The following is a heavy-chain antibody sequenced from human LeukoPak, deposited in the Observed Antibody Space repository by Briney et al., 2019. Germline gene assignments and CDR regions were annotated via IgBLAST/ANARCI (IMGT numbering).Heavy chain of an antibody. CDR3: ARAMCSSGYWFYYYGMDV. CDR2: MNPNSGNT. CDR1: GYTFTSYD. D-gene: IGHD3-22*01. Sequence: ASVKVSCKASGYTFTSYDINWVRQTTGQGLEWMGWMNPNSGNTGYAQKFQGRVTMTRNTAISTAYMELSSLRSEDTAVYYCARAMCSSGYWFYYYGMDVWGQGTTVTVSS. J-gene: IGHJ6*02. V-gene: IGHV1-8*01.